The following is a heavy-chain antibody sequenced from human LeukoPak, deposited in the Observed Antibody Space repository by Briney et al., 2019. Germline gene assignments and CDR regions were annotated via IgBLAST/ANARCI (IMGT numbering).Heavy chain of an antibody. CDR2: ISYDGSNK. CDR1: GFTFSSSA. J-gene: IGHJ4*02. CDR3: ARVGRGYSFKVYYFDY. D-gene: IGHD5-18*01. Sequence: GGSLRLSCAASGFTFSSSAMHWVRQAPGKGLEWVAIISYDGSNKFYADSVKGRFTISRDNSNNTLCLQMNSLRAEDTAVYYCARVGRGYSFKVYYFDYWGQGTLVTVSS. V-gene: IGHV3-30*04.